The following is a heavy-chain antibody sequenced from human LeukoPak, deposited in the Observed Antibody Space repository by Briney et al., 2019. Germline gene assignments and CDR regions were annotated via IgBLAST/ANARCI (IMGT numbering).Heavy chain of an antibody. V-gene: IGHV4-59*02. D-gene: IGHD3-10*01. CDR1: GGSVSGYY. J-gene: IGHJ4*02. CDR2: VYYSGST. CDR3: ARVNYGSATKEDY. Sequence: SETLSLTCVVSGGSVSGYYWGWIRQPPGRGLEWIGYVYYSGSTNYNPSFKSRITISVDTSRNQFSLQLSSVTAADTAVYYCARVNYGSATKEDYWGQGTLVTVSS.